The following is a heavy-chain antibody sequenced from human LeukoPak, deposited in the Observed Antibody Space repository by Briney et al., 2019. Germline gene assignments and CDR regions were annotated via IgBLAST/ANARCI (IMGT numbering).Heavy chain of an antibody. V-gene: IGHV3-20*04. D-gene: IGHD6-19*01. CDR2: ITWNSEKT. CDR3: ARDWRSGYSIDN. J-gene: IGHJ4*02. Sequence: GGSLRLSCAASGFRFDDYGMSWVRLAPGRGLEWISGITWNSEKTAYAEAVKGRFTISRDNAKNSLYLQMNSLSAEDTALYYCARDWRSGYSIDNWGQGTLVTVPS. CDR1: GFRFDDYG.